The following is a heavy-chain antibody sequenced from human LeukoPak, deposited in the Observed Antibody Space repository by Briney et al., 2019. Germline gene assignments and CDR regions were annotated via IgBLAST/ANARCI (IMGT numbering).Heavy chain of an antibody. D-gene: IGHD3-10*01. CDR3: AREGYYGSGSPPSLYFDY. J-gene: IGHJ4*02. Sequence: GGSLRLSCAASEFTFRNYVIHWVRQAPGKGLEWVAVTSSDLNVKLYADSVKGRFTISRDNSRSTLYLQMNSLRPEDTAIYYCAREGYYGSGSPPSLYFDYWGQGTLVTVSS. CDR2: TSSDLNVK. V-gene: IGHV3-30-3*01. CDR1: EFTFRNYV.